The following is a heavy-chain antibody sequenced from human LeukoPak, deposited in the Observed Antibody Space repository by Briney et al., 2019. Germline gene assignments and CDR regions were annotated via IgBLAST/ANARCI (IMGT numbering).Heavy chain of an antibody. CDR3: AKKVRGPSHPLDF. D-gene: IGHD5-12*01. CDR2: INPEKRDT. Sequence: GASVKVSCKASGYTFTGYVIHWVRQAPGQGLEWMGWINPEKRDTGYAHKFQGRVTMTSDTSISTAYVELSSLRSDDTAVYYCAKKVRGPSHPLDFWGQGTLVTVSS. V-gene: IGHV1-2*02. J-gene: IGHJ4*02. CDR1: GYTFTGYV.